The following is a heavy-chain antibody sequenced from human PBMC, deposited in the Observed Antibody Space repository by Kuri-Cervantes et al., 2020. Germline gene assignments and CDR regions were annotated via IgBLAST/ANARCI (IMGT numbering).Heavy chain of an antibody. J-gene: IGHJ4*02. CDR3: ARAGGIAALSGYFDY. CDR1: GFTFDDYA. V-gene: IGHV3-9*01. D-gene: IGHD6-13*01. Sequence: GGSLRLSCAASGFTFDDYAMHWVRQAPGKGLEWVSGISWNSGSIGYADSVKGRFTISRDNSKNTVYLQMNGLRTEDSAVYYCARAGGIAALSGYFDYWGQGTLVTVSS. CDR2: ISWNSGSI.